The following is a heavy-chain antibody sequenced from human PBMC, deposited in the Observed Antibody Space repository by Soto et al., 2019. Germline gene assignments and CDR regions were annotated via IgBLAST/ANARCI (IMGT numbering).Heavy chain of an antibody. J-gene: IGHJ6*02. D-gene: IGHD2-2*01. CDR1: GYTFTTYF. CDR3: ARGSYASNVFIMDV. V-gene: IGHV1-46*01. Sequence: ASVKVSCKASGYTFTTYFMHWVRQAPGQGFEWMGRINPTGGDTVYAQKFQGRVTVTRDTSTNTVNIELGSLTSKDTAVYYCARGSYASNVFIMDVWGQGTAVTVSS. CDR2: INPTGGDT.